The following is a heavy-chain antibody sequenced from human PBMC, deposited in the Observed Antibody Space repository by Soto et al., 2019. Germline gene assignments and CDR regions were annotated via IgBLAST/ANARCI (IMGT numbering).Heavy chain of an antibody. CDR3: ARVRYFDWLLGTYYYYGMDV. Sequence: SETLSLTCAVYGGSFSGYYWSWSRQPPGKGLEWMGEINHSGSTNYNPSLKSRVTISVDTSKNQFSLKLSSVTAADTAVYYCARVRYFDWLLGTYYYYGMDVWGQGTTVTVSS. V-gene: IGHV4-34*01. J-gene: IGHJ6*02. CDR1: GGSFSGYY. D-gene: IGHD3-9*01. CDR2: INHSGST.